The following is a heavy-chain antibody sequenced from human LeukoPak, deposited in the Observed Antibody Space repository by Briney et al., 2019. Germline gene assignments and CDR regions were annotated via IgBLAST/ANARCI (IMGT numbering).Heavy chain of an antibody. J-gene: IGHJ5*02. D-gene: IGHD6-19*01. CDR3: ARTQYSSGWYNWFDP. CDR2: ISGSGGIT. V-gene: IGHV3-23*01. Sequence: GGSLRLSCAASGFTISSYAMSWVRRAPGKGLEGVSAISGSGGITYYADSVKGRFTISRDNSKNTLYLQMNSLRAEDTAVYYCARTQYSSGWYNWFDPWGQGTLVTVSS. CDR1: GFTISSYA.